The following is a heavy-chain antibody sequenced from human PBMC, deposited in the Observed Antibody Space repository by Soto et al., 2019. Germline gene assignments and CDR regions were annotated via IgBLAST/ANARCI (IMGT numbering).Heavy chain of an antibody. V-gene: IGHV3-48*02. J-gene: IGHJ6*02. Sequence: GGSLRLSCAASGFTFSSYNMNWVRQAPGKWLEWVSYISSSSSTIYYADSVKGRFTISRDNAKNSLYLQMNSLRDEDTAVYYCARVGYCTNGVCYNYYGMDVWGQGXTVTVYS. CDR2: ISSSSSTI. CDR3: ARVGYCTNGVCYNYYGMDV. D-gene: IGHD2-8*01. CDR1: GFTFSSYN.